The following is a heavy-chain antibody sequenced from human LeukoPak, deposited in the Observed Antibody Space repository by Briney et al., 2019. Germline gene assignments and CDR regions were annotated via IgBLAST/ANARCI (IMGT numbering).Heavy chain of an antibody. D-gene: IGHD3-3*01. J-gene: IGHJ6*03. CDR3: AREFSDFWSGYYYYYYYMDV. CDR1: GGSISSSSYY. V-gene: IGHV4-39*07. Sequence: PSETLSLTCTVSGGSISSSSYYWGWIRQPPGKGLEWIGSIYYSGSTYYNPSLKSRVSISVDTSKNQFSLKLSSVTAADTAVYYCAREFSDFWSGYYYYYYYMDVWGKGTTVTVSS. CDR2: IYYSGST.